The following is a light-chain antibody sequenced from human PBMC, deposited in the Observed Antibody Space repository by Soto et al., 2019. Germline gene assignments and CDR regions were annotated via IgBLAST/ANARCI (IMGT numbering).Light chain of an antibody. V-gene: IGKV3-20*01. CDR3: QQYDYRVT. CDR1: QTVSSTY. J-gene: IGKJ1*01. CDR2: GAS. Sequence: EIFLTQSPVTLSLSPWDTATLSCRASQTVSSTYLAWYQHKPGRAPRLLIDGASSRAAGIPDRFSGSGSGTDFTLTISRLEPEDLAVYYCQQYDYRVTFGQGTKV.